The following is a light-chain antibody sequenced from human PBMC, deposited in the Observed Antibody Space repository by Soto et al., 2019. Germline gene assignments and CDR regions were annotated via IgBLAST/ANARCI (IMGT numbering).Light chain of an antibody. CDR2: DAS. CDR3: QQYDNLPFT. Sequence: DIQMTQSPPSLSASVGDRVTITCQASQDISKYLNWYQHKPGKAPKLLIYDASNLETGVSSRFSGSGSGTHFTFTISSLQPEDTATYYCQQYDNLPFTFGPGTKVDI. CDR1: QDISKY. J-gene: IGKJ3*01. V-gene: IGKV1-33*01.